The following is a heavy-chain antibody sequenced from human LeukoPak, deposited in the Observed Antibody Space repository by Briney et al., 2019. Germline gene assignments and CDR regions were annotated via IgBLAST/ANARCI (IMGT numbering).Heavy chain of an antibody. CDR2: IYTSGST. J-gene: IGHJ6*03. Sequence: PSETLSLTCTVSGGSISSGSYYWSWIRQPAGKGLEWIGRIYTSGSTNYNPSLKSRVTISVDTSKNQFSLKLSSVTAADTAVYHCARETVVPAGDYYYYMDVWGKGTTVTVSS. D-gene: IGHD2-2*01. CDR1: GGSISSGSYY. V-gene: IGHV4-61*02. CDR3: ARETVVPAGDYYYYMDV.